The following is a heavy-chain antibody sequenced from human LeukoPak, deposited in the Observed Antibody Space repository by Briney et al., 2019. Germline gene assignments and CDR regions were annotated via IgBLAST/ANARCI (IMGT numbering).Heavy chain of an antibody. CDR3: VRYVVSGSGIYYFDY. Sequence: PSETLSLTCTVSGGSISSSSHYWSWIRQPPGEGLEWIASVYYSGRTYYNPSLKGRVTISVDTSKNQFSLKLSSVTAADTAVFYCVRYVVSGSGIYYFDYWGQGTLVTVAS. CDR1: GGSISSSSHY. J-gene: IGHJ4*02. CDR2: VYYSGRT. D-gene: IGHD3-10*01. V-gene: IGHV4-39*01.